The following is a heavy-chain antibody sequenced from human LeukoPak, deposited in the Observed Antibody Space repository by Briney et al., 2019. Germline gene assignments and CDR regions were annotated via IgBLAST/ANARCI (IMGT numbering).Heavy chain of an antibody. CDR1: GYTFTSYG. V-gene: IGHV1-18*01. J-gene: IGHJ4*02. Sequence: ASVKVSCKASGYTFTSYGISWVRQAPGQGLEWMGWISAYNGNTNYAQKFQGRVTMTRNTSISTAYMELSSLRSEDTAVYYCAIDYGGEKFDYWGQGTLVTVSS. CDR3: AIDYGGEKFDY. D-gene: IGHD2-21*01. CDR2: ISAYNGNT.